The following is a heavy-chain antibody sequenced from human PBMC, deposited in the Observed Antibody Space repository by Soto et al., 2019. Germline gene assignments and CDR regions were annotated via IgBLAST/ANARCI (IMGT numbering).Heavy chain of an antibody. CDR3: AKDSHWAIISPTHDY. J-gene: IGHJ4*01. V-gene: IGHV3-73*01. CDR2: IRTKADSYAT. CDR1: GFTFSDSI. Sequence: PGGSLRLSCAASGFTFSDSIIHWVRQASGKGLEWVGRIRTKADSYATAYGASVKGRFTISRDDSENTAYLQMNSLRAEDTAIYYCAKDSHWAIISPTHDYWGHGTLVTVSS. D-gene: IGHD2-2*01.